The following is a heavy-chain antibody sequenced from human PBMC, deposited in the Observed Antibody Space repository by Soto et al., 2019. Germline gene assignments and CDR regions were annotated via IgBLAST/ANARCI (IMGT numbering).Heavy chain of an antibody. J-gene: IGHJ4*02. V-gene: IGHV4-59*01. CDR2: IYYSGST. CDR3: ARAIAVAEIYFDY. CDR1: GGSISSYY. D-gene: IGHD6-19*01. Sequence: SETLSLTCTVSGGSISSYYWSWIRQPPGKGLEWIGYIYYSGSTNYNPSLKSRVTISVDTSKNQFSLKLSSVTAADTAVYYCARAIAVAEIYFDYWGQGTPVTVSS.